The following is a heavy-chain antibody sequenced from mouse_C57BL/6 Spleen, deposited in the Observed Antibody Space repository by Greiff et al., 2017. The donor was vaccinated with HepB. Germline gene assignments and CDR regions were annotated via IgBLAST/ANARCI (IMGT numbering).Heavy chain of an antibody. CDR3: TRKGMILRRFDY. CDR1: GYTFTDYE. V-gene: IGHV1-15*01. J-gene: IGHJ2*01. CDR2: IDPETGGT. Sequence: VQLQQSGAELVRPGASVTLSCKASGYTFTDYEMHWVKQTPVHGLEWIGAIDPETGGTAYNQKFKGKAILTADKSSSTAYMEIRSLTSEDSAVYYCTRKGMILRRFDYWGQGTTLTVSS. D-gene: IGHD1-1*01.